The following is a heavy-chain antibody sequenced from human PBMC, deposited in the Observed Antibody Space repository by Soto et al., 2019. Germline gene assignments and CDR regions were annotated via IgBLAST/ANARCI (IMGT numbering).Heavy chain of an antibody. CDR3: ASTTVTPPYGMDV. CDR1: GFTFSDYY. Sequence: QVQLVESGGGLVKPGGSLRLSCAASGFTFSDYYMSWIRQAPGKGLEWVSYISSSGSTIYYADSVKGRITISRDKAKNSLYLRLNSLRAEHTAVYYCASTTVTPPYGMDVWGQGTTVTVSS. V-gene: IGHV3-11*01. CDR2: ISSSGSTI. D-gene: IGHD4-17*01. J-gene: IGHJ6*01.